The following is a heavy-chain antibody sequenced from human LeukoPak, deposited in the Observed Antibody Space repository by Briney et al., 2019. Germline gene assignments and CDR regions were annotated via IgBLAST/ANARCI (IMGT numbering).Heavy chain of an antibody. D-gene: IGHD6-13*01. CDR3: ARMIAAAGTEYFDL. Sequence: SETLSLTCIVSGGSISNYHWSWIRQPPREGLEWIGYVHYSGNTNYNPSLMSRVTISVDTSKNQFSLKLNSVTATDTAVYYCARMIAAAGTEYFDLWGRGTLVTVSS. J-gene: IGHJ2*01. V-gene: IGHV4-59*01. CDR1: GGSISNYH. CDR2: VHYSGNT.